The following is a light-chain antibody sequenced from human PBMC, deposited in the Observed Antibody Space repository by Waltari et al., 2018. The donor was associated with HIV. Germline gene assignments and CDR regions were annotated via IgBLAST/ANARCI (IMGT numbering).Light chain of an antibody. CDR3: GTWDSGLTMTWV. CDR2: END. Sequence: QFVLTQPPSVSAAPGQKVTISCSGTRPNLGNNYVTWYQPLPGTAPKLLIYENDKRPSGISDRFSGSKSGTSATLGITGLQTGDEADYYCGTWDSGLTMTWVFGGGTKVTVL. J-gene: IGLJ3*02. CDR1: RPNLGNNY. V-gene: IGLV1-51*02.